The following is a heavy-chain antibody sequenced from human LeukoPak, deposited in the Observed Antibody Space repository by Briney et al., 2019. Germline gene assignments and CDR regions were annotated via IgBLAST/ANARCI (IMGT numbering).Heavy chain of an antibody. D-gene: IGHD6-13*01. V-gene: IGHV3-48*03. J-gene: IGHJ3*02. CDR1: GFTFSSYE. Sequence: GGSLRLSCAASGFTFSSYEMNWVRQAPGKGLEWVSYISSSGSTIYYADSVKGRFTISRDNAKNSLYLQMNSLRAEDMALYYCAKDMGQQLVRDAFDIWGQGTMVTVSS. CDR3: AKDMGQQLVRDAFDI. CDR2: ISSSGSTI.